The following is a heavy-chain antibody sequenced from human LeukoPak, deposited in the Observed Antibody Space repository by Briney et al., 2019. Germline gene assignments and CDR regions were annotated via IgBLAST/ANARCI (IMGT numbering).Heavy chain of an antibody. CDR3: ASIGYCSSTSCPPRDY. CDR1: GYTFTGYY. CDR2: INPNSGGT. Sequence: GASVKVSCKASGYTFTGYYMHWVRQAPGQGLEWMGWINPNSGGTNYAQKFQGRVTMTRDTSISTAYMELSRLRSDDTAVYYCASIGYCSSTSCPPRDYWGQGTLVTVSS. D-gene: IGHD2-2*01. V-gene: IGHV1-2*02. J-gene: IGHJ4*02.